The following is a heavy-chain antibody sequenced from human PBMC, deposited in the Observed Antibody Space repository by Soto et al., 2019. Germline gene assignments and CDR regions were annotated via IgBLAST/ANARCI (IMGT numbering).Heavy chain of an antibody. CDR2: TYYRSKWYN. V-gene: IGHV6-1*01. D-gene: IGHD3-10*01. J-gene: IGHJ5*02. Sequence: SQTLSLTCAISGDSVSSNSAAWNWIRQSPSRHLEWLGRTYYRSKWYNDYAVYVKSRITINPDTSKKQFSLQLNSVTPEDTAVYYCARDLWFGELFPNWFDPWGQGTLVTVSS. CDR3: ARDLWFGELFPNWFDP. CDR1: GDSVSSNSAA.